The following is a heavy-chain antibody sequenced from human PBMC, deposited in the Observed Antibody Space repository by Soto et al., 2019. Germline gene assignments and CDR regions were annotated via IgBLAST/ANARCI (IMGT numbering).Heavy chain of an antibody. Sequence: QVQLVQSGAEVKKPGASVKVSCKASGYTFTGYYMHWVRQAPGQGLEWMGWINPNCGGTNYAQKFQGRVTMTRDTSISTAYMELSRLRSDDTAVYYCAMTYYDFWSGYSFDPWGQGTLVTVSS. V-gene: IGHV1-2*02. CDR2: INPNCGGT. CDR1: GYTFTGYY. D-gene: IGHD3-3*01. CDR3: AMTYYDFWSGYSFDP. J-gene: IGHJ5*02.